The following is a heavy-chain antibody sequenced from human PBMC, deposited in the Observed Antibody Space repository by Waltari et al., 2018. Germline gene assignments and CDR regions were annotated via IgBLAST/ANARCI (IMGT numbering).Heavy chain of an antibody. V-gene: IGHV3-66*02. CDR2: IYSGGST. CDR3: ARDGGSGGDSSGYYRNYYYYMDV. D-gene: IGHD3-22*01. CDR1: GFTVSSNY. J-gene: IGHJ6*03. Sequence: EVQLVESGGGLVQPGGSLRLSCAASGFTVSSNYMSWVRQAPGKGLEWVSVIYSGGSTYYADSVKGRFTISRDNSKNTLYLQMNSLRAEDTAVYYCARDGGSGGDSSGYYRNYYYYMDVWGKGTTVTVSS.